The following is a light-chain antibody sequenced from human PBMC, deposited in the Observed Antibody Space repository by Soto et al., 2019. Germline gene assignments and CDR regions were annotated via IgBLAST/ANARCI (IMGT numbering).Light chain of an antibody. CDR1: SSDVVGYKY. V-gene: IGLV2-14*01. J-gene: IGLJ1*01. CDR3: SSYTSSSTRV. CDR2: EVT. Sequence: QSALTQPASVSGSPGQSITISCTGTSSDVVGYKYVSWYQQHPDEAPKLMIYEVTNRPSGVSNRFSGSKSGNTASLTISGLQAEDEADYYCSSYTSSSTRVFGTGTKLTVL.